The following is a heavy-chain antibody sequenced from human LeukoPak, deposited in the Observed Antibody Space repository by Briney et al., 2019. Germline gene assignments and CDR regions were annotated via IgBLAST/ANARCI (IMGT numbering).Heavy chain of an antibody. J-gene: IGHJ4*02. D-gene: IGHD3-22*01. V-gene: IGHV1-2*06. CDR1: GYTFTGYY. CDR3: ARGIPFDYYDSSGYQVPFDY. CDR2: INPNSGGT. Sequence: ASVKDSCKASGYTFTGYYMHWVRQAPGQGLEWMGRINPNSGGTNYAQKFQGRVTMTRDTSISTAYMELSRLRSDDTAVYYCARGIPFDYYDSSGYQVPFDYWGQGTLVTVSS.